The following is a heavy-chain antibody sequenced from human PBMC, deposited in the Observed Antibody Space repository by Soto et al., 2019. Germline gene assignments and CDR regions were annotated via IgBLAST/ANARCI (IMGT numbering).Heavy chain of an antibody. V-gene: IGHV4-59*13. CDR2: IYYGGST. CDR3: ARVLFGRGNWFDP. CDR1: GDSISTDY. Sequence: PSETLSLTCTVSGDSISTDYWSWIRQSPGKGLEWIGFIYYGGSTNYNPSLKSRVTISVDTSKSQFSLKLNSVTAADTAVYYCARVLFGRGNWFDPWGQGTLVTVSS. J-gene: IGHJ5*02. D-gene: IGHD3-3*01.